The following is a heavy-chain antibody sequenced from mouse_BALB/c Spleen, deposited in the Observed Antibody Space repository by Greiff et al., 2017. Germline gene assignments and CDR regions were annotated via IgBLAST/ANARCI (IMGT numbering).Heavy chain of an antibody. CDR3: TRCSLDFYAMDY. Sequence: VKLSCKASGYTFTSYWMHWVKQRPGQGLEWIGNIYPGSGSTNYDEKFKSKATLTVDTSSSTAYMQLSSLTSEDSAVYYCTRCSLDFYAMDYWGQGTSVTVSS. J-gene: IGHJ4*01. CDR1: GYTFTSYW. CDR2: IYPGSGST. V-gene: IGHV1S22*01.